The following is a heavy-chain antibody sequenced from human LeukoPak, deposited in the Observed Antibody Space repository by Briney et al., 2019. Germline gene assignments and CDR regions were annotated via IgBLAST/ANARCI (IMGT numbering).Heavy chain of an antibody. J-gene: IGHJ4*02. CDR1: GGPISSGGYS. V-gene: IGHV4-30-2*01. CDR3: ARSYSGYDSGPGGFDY. D-gene: IGHD5-12*01. Sequence: SETLSLTCAVSGGPISSGGYSWSWIRQPPGKGLEWIGYIYHSGSTYYNPSLKSRVTISVDRSKNQFSLKLSSVTAADTAVYYCARSYSGYDSGPGGFDYWGQGTLVTVSS. CDR2: IYHSGST.